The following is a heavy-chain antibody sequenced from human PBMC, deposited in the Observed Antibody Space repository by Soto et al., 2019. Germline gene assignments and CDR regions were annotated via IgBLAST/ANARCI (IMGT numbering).Heavy chain of an antibody. J-gene: IGHJ4*02. CDR3: AHRQAQGIGLAGTFDS. CDR1: GFSFSTTGVG. Sequence: QITLKESGPTLVKPTRTLTLTCTFSGFSFSTTGVGVGWIRQPPGKALEWLALIYWDDDKRYSPSLKSRLTITKDTSKNQVVLTMTNMDPVDTATYYCAHRQAQGIGLAGTFDSWGQGTLVTVSS. V-gene: IGHV2-5*02. CDR2: IYWDDDK. D-gene: IGHD6-19*01.